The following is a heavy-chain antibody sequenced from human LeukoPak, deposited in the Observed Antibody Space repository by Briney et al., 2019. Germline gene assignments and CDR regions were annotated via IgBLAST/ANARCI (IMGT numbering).Heavy chain of an antibody. CDR2: ISSSGSTI. CDR1: GFTFSDYY. D-gene: IGHD3-9*01. J-gene: IGHJ4*02. Sequence: GGSLRLSCAASGFTFSDYYMSWIRQAPGKGLEWVSYISSSGSTIYYADSVKGRFTISRDNAKNSLYLQMNSLRAEDTAVYYCARGVDILTGYYIPWRGALALDYWGQGTLVTVSS. CDR3: ARGVDILTGYYIPWRGALALDY. V-gene: IGHV3-11*01.